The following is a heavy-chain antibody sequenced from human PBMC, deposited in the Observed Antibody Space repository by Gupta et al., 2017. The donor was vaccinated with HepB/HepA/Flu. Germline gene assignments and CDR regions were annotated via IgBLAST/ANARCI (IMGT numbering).Heavy chain of an antibody. CDR1: GVPFHDYG. V-gene: IGHV3-20*04. J-gene: IGHJ5*02. Sequence: EVQLVESGGGVVRPGGSLRLPCAVFGVPFHDYGMGWVRQAPGKGLVWVSGINWNGGSTGYADSVKGRFTISRDNAKNSLYLQMNSLRAEDTALYYCAREPAGSEGWFDPWGQGTLVTVSS. CDR2: INWNGGST. D-gene: IGHD2-2*01. CDR3: AREPAGSEGWFDP.